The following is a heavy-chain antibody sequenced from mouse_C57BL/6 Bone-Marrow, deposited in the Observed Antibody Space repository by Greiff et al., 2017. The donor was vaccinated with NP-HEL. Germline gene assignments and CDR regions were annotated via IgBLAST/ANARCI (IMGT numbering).Heavy chain of an antibody. D-gene: IGHD1-1*01. CDR3: ASLLYGSSYRDY. CDR1: GYTFTSYW. V-gene: IGHV1-50*01. J-gene: IGHJ4*01. Sequence: QVHVKQPGAELVKPGASVKLSCKASGYTFTSYWMQWVKQRPGQGLEWIGEIDPSDSYTNYNQKFKGKATLTVDTSSSTAYMQLSSLTSEDSAVYYCASLLYGSSYRDYWGQGTSVTVSS. CDR2: IDPSDSYT.